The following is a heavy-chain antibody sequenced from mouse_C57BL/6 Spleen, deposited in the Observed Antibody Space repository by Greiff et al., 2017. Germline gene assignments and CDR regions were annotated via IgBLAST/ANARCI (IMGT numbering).Heavy chain of an antibody. V-gene: IGHV1-72*01. CDR2: IYPNSGGT. Sequence: QVQLQQPGAELVKPGASVKLSCKASGYTFTSYWMPWVKQRPGRGLEWIGRIYPNSGGTKYNEKFKSKATLTVDKPSSTAYMQLSSLASEDSAVYYCASGYSNIAYWGQGTLVTVSA. CDR3: ASGYSNIAY. D-gene: IGHD2-5*01. CDR1: GYTFTSYW. J-gene: IGHJ3*01.